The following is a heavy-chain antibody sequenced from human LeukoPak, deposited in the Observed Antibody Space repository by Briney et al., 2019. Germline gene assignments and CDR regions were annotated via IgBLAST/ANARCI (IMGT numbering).Heavy chain of an antibody. CDR2: VHYDGSNK. CDR1: GFTFSSYG. J-gene: IGHJ4*02. V-gene: IGHV3-30*02. CDR3: AKDSWDY. Sequence: GGSLRLSCAASGFTFSSYGIHWVRQAPGKGPEWVAFVHYDGSNKYYADSVKGRFTVSRDNSKNTVYLEMNSLNSEDTAVYYCAKDSWDYWGQGTLVTVSS.